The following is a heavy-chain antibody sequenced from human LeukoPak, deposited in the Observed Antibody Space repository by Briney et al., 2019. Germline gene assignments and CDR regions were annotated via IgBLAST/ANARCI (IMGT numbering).Heavy chain of an antibody. D-gene: IGHD6-19*01. CDR2: INHSGST. V-gene: IGHV4-34*01. Sequence: SETLSLTCAVYGGSFSGYYWSWIRQPPGKGLEWIGEINHSGSTNYNPSLKSRVTISVDTSKNQFSLKLSSVTAADTAVYYCARGQSGWYWGGVLQLYYFDYWGQGTLVTVSS. J-gene: IGHJ4*02. CDR1: GGSFSGYY. CDR3: ARGQSGWYWGGVLQLYYFDY.